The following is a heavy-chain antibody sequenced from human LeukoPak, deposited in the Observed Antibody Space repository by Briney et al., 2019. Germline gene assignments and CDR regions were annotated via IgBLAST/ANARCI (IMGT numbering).Heavy chain of an antibody. CDR3: ARLNLGNSGFLLP. J-gene: IGHJ5*02. V-gene: IGHV1-69*13. CDR1: GGTFSSYA. Sequence: ASVKVSCKPSGGTFSSYAISWVRQAPGQGLEWMGGTIPIFGTANYAQKFQGRVTITADESTSTAYMELSSLRSEDTAVYYCARLNLGNSGFLLPWGQGTLVTVSS. D-gene: IGHD5-12*01. CDR2: TIPIFGTA.